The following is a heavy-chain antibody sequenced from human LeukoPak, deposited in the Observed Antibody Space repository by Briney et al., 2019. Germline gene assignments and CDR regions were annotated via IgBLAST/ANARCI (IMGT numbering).Heavy chain of an antibody. V-gene: IGHV3-66*01. Sequence: GGSLGLSCAASGFTVSSNYMSWVRQAPGKGLEWVSVIYSGGSTYYADSVKGRFTISRDNSKNTLYLQMNSLRAEDTAVYYCARGGDIVGTSRSAFDIWGQGTMVTVSS. CDR1: GFTVSSNY. D-gene: IGHD1-26*01. CDR2: IYSGGST. CDR3: ARGGDIVGTSRSAFDI. J-gene: IGHJ3*02.